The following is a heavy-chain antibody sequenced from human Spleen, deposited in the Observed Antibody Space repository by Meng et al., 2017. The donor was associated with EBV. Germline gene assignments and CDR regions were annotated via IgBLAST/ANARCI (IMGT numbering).Heavy chain of an antibody. CDR3: AGVGSTISTDWFDT. D-gene: IGHD3-9*01. CDR1: GDSVSNINGG. CDR2: TYYRSKWYN. V-gene: IGHV6-1*02. Sequence: QVQLRRSGPGPWKPPQTPSLTCAISGDSVSNINGGWNWIRQSPSRGLEWLGRTYYRSKWYNDYAVSVKGRITINPDTTKNQVSLQLNSVTPEDTAVYYCAGVGSTISTDWFDTWGQGTLVTVSS. J-gene: IGHJ5*02.